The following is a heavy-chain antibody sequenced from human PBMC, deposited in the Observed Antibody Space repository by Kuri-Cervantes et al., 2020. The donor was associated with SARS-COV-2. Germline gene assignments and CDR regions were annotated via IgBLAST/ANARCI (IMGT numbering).Heavy chain of an antibody. Sequence: GESLKISCAASGFTFSSYAMHWVRQAPGKGLEWVAVITYDGSNKYYADSVKGRFTISRDNSKNTLYLQMNSLGAEDTAVYYCAKDFGTMVQGVIDYWGQGTLVTVSS. CDR1: GFTFSSYA. J-gene: IGHJ4*02. D-gene: IGHD3-10*01. CDR2: ITYDGSNK. CDR3: AKDFGTMVQGVIDY. V-gene: IGHV3-30-3*01.